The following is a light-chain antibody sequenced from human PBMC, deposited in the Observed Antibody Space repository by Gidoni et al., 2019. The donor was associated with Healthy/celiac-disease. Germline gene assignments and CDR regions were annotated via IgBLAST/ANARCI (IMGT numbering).Light chain of an antibody. CDR2: QDS. V-gene: IGLV3-1*01. Sequence: SYELTQPPYGSVSPGQDASITCSGEKLGDKYACWYKQKPGQSPVLVIYQDSKRPSGIPERFSGSNSGNTATLTISGTQAMDEADYYCQAGDSSTYVVFGGGTKLTVL. CDR3: QAGDSSTYVV. CDR1: KLGDKY. J-gene: IGLJ2*01.